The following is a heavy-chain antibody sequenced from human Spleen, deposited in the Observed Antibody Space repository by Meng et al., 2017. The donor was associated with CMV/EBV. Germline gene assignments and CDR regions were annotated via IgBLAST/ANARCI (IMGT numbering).Heavy chain of an antibody. Sequence: GGSLRLSCAASGFTFSGYAMHWVRQAPGKGLEWVAVISYDGSNKYYADSVKGRFTISRDNSKNTLYLQMNSLRAEDTAVYYCAGGSSGFSFDYWGQGTLVTVSS. V-gene: IGHV3-30-3*01. CDR1: GFTFSGYA. J-gene: IGHJ4*02. CDR2: ISYDGSNK. CDR3: AGGSSGFSFDY. D-gene: IGHD6-19*01.